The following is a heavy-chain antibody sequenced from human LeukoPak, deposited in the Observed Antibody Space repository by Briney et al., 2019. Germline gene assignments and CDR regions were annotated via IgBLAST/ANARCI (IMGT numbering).Heavy chain of an antibody. Sequence: ASVKVCCKTSGYKFTRYGISWVRQAPGQGLEWMGRISGYDGNAEYVEKFQGRVTMTTDTSTNTGYMEVRSLRSDDTAVYYCARDQWEPHFDYWGQGTLVIVSS. CDR1: GYKFTRYG. J-gene: IGHJ4*02. D-gene: IGHD1-26*01. CDR3: ARDQWEPHFDY. V-gene: IGHV1-18*01. CDR2: ISGYDGNA.